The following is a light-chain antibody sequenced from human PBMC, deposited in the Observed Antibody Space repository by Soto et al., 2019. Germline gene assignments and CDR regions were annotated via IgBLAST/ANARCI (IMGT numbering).Light chain of an antibody. CDR1: GSDIAVYDF. CDR3: SSFADTNTLL. Sequence: QSALTQPPSASGSPGQSVTISCAGAGSDIAVYDFVSWYQQHPGKAPKLIIYEVTKRPSGVPDRFSGSKSGNTASLTVSRLQAEEESDYYCSSFADTNTLLFGGGTKLTVL. CDR2: EVT. J-gene: IGLJ2*01. V-gene: IGLV2-8*01.